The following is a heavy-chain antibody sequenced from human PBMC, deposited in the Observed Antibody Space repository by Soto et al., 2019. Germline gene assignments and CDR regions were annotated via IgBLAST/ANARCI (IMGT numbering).Heavy chain of an antibody. D-gene: IGHD3-22*01. J-gene: IGHJ4*02. CDR2: ISYDGSNK. V-gene: IGHV3-30-3*01. Sequence: QVQLVESGGGVVQPGRSLRLSCAASGFTFSNYAMHWVRQAPGKGLEWVAAISYDGSNKYHADSVKGRFTISRDNSKNTLYLQMNSLRAEDTAMYYCVRGNSIVVVLTDEPEFAYWGQGTLVTVSS. CDR3: VRGNSIVVVLTDEPEFAY. CDR1: GFTFSNYA.